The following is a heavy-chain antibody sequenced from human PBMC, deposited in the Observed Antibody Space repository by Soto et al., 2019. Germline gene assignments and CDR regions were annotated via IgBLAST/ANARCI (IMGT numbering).Heavy chain of an antibody. CDR2: IIPIFGTA. CDR1: GGTFSSYA. D-gene: IGHD4-17*01. V-gene: IGHV1-69*13. Sequence: EASVKVSCKASGGTFSSYAISWVRQAPGQGLEWMGGIIPIFGTANYAQKFQGRVTITADESTSTAYMELSSLRSEDTAVYYCARIVYGDYARGFDPWGQGTLVTVS. J-gene: IGHJ5*02. CDR3: ARIVYGDYARGFDP.